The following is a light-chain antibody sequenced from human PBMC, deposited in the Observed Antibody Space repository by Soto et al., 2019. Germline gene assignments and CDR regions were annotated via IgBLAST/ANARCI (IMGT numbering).Light chain of an antibody. J-gene: IGKJ3*01. CDR3: QRYISAPIT. CDR1: QGISNY. V-gene: IGKV1-27*01. Sequence: DIQMTQSPSSLYPSVGDRVTITCRATQGISNYLAWYQQKPGKVPKLLIYAASTLKSGVPSRFSGSVAGTDFTLNISRLQPDEVATYYCQRYISAPITLGPGTNVDMK. CDR2: AAS.